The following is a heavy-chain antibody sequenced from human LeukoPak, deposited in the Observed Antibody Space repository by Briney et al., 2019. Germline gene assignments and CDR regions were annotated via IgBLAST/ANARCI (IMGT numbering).Heavy chain of an antibody. CDR1: GFTFSSYA. Sequence: PGGSLRLSCAASGFTFSSYAMSWVRQAPGKGLKWVSAISGSGGSTYYADSVKGRFTISRDNSKNTLYLQMNSLRAEDTAVYYRAKFETPYYYDSSGYYFTDWGQGTLVTVSS. CDR3: AKFETPYYYDSSGYYFTD. D-gene: IGHD3-22*01. V-gene: IGHV3-23*01. CDR2: ISGSGGST. J-gene: IGHJ4*02.